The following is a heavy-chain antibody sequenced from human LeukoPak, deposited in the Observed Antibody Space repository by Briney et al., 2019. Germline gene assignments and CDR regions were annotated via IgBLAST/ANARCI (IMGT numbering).Heavy chain of an antibody. D-gene: IGHD3-10*01. CDR3: ARDREEYDY. J-gene: IGHJ4*02. Sequence: PGGSLRLSCAASGFTFSSYEMNWFRRPPGRGLEWVSYISSSGSTICYADSVKGRFTISRDNAKNSLYLQMNSLRAEDTAVYYCARDREEYDYWGQGTLVTVSS. V-gene: IGHV3-48*03. CDR2: ISSSGSTI. CDR1: GFTFSSYE.